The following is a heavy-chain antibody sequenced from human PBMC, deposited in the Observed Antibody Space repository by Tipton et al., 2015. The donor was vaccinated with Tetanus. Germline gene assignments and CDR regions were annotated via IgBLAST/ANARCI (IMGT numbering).Heavy chain of an antibody. CDR1: GYDFTTYW. D-gene: IGHD4-23*01. Sequence: VQLVQSGAEMEKSGESLKISCTASGYDFTTYWIAWLRQMPGKGLEFMGVVYPGTSEARYSPSFQGQVTISADKSISAAYLQWSSLKASDTAIYRCARTRHGGAELDYWGQGTLVTVSS. J-gene: IGHJ4*02. CDR3: ARTRHGGAELDY. V-gene: IGHV5-51*01. CDR2: VYPGTSEA.